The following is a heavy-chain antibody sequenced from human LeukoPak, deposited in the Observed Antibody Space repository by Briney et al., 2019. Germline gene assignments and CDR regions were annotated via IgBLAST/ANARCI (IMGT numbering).Heavy chain of an antibody. CDR1: GFTFSNYA. J-gene: IGHJ4*02. Sequence: PGGSLILSCAASGFTFSNYAIHWVRQAPGKGLEWVAVISSDGSNKYYADSVKGRFTISRDNSKNTLYLQMNSLRPEDTAVFYCAKGAGYSFGYDFGYWGQGTLVTVSS. D-gene: IGHD5-18*01. CDR3: AKGAGYSFGYDFGY. CDR2: ISSDGSNK. V-gene: IGHV3-30*18.